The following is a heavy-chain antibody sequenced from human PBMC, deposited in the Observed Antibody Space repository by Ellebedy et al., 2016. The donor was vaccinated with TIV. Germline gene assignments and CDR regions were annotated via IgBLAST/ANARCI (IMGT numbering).Heavy chain of an antibody. V-gene: IGHV3-23*01. Sequence: PGGSLRLSCAASGFTFNNYAMSWVRQAPGKGLEWVSTISHTGTRTYYANSVEGRFIISRDNAKNSLYLQMSSLRAEDTAVYYCARPGKPYATDYWGQGILVTVSS. D-gene: IGHD2-8*01. CDR2: ISHTGTRT. CDR3: ARPGKPYATDY. CDR1: GFTFNNYA. J-gene: IGHJ4*02.